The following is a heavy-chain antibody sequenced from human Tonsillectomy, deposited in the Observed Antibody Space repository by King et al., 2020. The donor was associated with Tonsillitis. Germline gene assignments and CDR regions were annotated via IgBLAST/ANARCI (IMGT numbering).Heavy chain of an antibody. J-gene: IGHJ4*02. CDR1: GFSLSTSGVG. CDR3: THRTYYYDSSGYSSFDY. Sequence: TLKESGPTLVKPTQTLTLTCTFSGFSLSTSGVGVGWIRQPPGKALEWLALIYWNDDKRYSPSLKSRLTISKDTSKNQVVLTMTNMDPVDTATYYCTHRTYYYDSSGYSSFDYWGQGTLVTVSS. V-gene: IGHV2-5*01. D-gene: IGHD3-22*01. CDR2: IYWNDDK.